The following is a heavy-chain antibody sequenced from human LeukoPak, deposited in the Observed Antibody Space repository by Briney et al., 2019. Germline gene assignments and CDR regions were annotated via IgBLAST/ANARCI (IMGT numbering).Heavy chain of an antibody. V-gene: IGHV5-51*01. CDR2: IYPADSDT. Sequence: GESLKISCKGSGYSINNYWIGWVRQMPGKGLEWMGIIYPADSDTRYSPSFQGQVTISADKSISTAYLQWSSLKASDTAIYYCARQEYCSGGSCYTWFDPWGQGTLVIVSS. CDR3: ARQEYCSGGSCYTWFDP. CDR1: GYSINNYW. D-gene: IGHD2-15*01. J-gene: IGHJ5*02.